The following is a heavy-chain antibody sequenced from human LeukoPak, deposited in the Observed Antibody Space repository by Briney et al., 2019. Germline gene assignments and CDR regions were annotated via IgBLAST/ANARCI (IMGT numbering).Heavy chain of an antibody. CDR1: GFTFSSYA. J-gene: IGHJ4*02. D-gene: IGHD4-17*01. V-gene: IGHV3-23*01. CDR2: ISGSGGST. CDR3: AKVRMTTVTTRYFDY. Sequence: GGSLRLSCAASGFTFSSYAMSWVRQAPGKGLEWVSAISGSGGSTYYADSVKGRFTISRDNSKNTLYLQMNSLRAEDTAIYYCAKVRMTTVTTRYFDYWGQGTLVTVSS.